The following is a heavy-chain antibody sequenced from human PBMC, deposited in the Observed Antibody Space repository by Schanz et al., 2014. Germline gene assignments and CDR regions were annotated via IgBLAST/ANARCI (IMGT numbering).Heavy chain of an antibody. V-gene: IGHV3-30*04. CDR3: AKSYDTSGYSGFDY. CDR1: TSLFSRSV. Sequence: DLVESGGGVVQPGRSLTLSCAVSTSLFSRSVIHWVRQAPGKGLEWVAVMWNDGIKTHYADSGKGRFTISRDNSKNTLYLQMNSLRTEDTAVYFCAKSYDTSGYSGFDYWGQGTLVTVSS. J-gene: IGHJ4*02. CDR2: MWNDGIKT. D-gene: IGHD3-22*01.